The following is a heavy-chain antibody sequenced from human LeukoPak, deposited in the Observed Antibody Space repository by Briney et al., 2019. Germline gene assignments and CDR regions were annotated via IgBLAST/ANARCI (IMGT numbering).Heavy chain of an antibody. D-gene: IGHD3-3*01. CDR2: ISSSGSTI. CDR3: ARDASDYWFFDL. J-gene: IGHJ2*01. CDR1: GFTFSSYS. V-gene: IGHV3-48*04. Sequence: GGSLRLSCAASGFTFSSYSMNWVRQAPGKGLEWVSYISSSGSTIYYADSLKGRFTISRDNAKNSLYLQMNSLRAEDTALYYCARDASDYWFFDLWGRGTLVTVSS.